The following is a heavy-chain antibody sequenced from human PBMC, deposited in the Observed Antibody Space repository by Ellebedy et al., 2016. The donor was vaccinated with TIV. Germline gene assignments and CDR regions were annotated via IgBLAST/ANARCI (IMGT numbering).Heavy chain of an antibody. Sequence: ASVKVSCXASGYTFTSYYMHWVRQAPGQGLEWMGIINPSGGSTSYAQKFQGRVTMTRDTSTSTVYMELSNLRSEDTAVYYCARSMQPRDGYNYEHYYYYMDVWGKGTTVTVSS. CDR1: GYTFTSYY. V-gene: IGHV1-46*01. J-gene: IGHJ6*03. D-gene: IGHD5-24*01. CDR2: INPSGGST. CDR3: ARSMQPRDGYNYEHYYYYMDV.